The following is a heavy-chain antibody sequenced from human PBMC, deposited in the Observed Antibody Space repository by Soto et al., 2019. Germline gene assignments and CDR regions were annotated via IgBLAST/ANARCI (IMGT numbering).Heavy chain of an antibody. CDR2: ISAFNGNT. J-gene: IGHJ6*03. CDR1: GYSFTNYG. Sequence: QDQLVQSGAEVKKPGASVTVSCKASGYSFTNYGITWVRQAPGQGLEWLGWISAFNGNTRYAQKVQGRVTMTTDASTSTAYMELRSLRSDDTAVYYCARDRGVAPPVAGNTHYYYYMDVWGKGTTVTVSS. CDR3: ARDRGVAPPVAGNTHYYYYMDV. D-gene: IGHD6-19*01. V-gene: IGHV1-18*01.